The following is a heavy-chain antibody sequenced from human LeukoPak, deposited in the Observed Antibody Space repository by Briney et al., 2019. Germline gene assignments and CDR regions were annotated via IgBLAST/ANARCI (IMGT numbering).Heavy chain of an antibody. D-gene: IGHD3-22*01. CDR2: INGDGRNI. Sequence: GGSLRLSCVASGFTFSSYWMHWVRQDPRKGLVWVSRINGDGRNINYADSVRGRFTISRDNAKNTLYLQMNSLRAEDTAVYYCAKPAGDDSSGYVFDYWGQGTLVTVSS. CDR1: GFTFSSYW. J-gene: IGHJ4*02. V-gene: IGHV3-74*01. CDR3: AKPAGDDSSGYVFDY.